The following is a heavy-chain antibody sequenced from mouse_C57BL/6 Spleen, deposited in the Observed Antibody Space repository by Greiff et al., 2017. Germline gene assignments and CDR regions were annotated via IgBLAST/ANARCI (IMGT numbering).Heavy chain of an antibody. CDR3: ARVDYYGSSHWYFDV. CDR2: IRNKANGYTT. CDR1: GFTFTDYY. J-gene: IGHJ1*03. D-gene: IGHD1-1*01. Sequence: DVKLQESGGGLVQPGGSLSLSCAASGFTFTDYYMSWVRQPPGKALEWLGFIRNKANGYTTEYSASVKGRFTISRDNSQSILYIQMNALRAEDSATYYCARVDYYGSSHWYFDVWGTGTTVTVSS. V-gene: IGHV7-3*01.